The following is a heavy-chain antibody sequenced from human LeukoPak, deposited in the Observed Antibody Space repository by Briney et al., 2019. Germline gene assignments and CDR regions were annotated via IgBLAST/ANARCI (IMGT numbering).Heavy chain of an antibody. CDR3: ARDPRPAIAHSGSDY. V-gene: IGHV1-2*06. CDR1: GYTFTTAFY. D-gene: IGHD3-10*01. CDR2: INPNDGDV. Sequence: ASEKVSCKASGYTFTTAFYIHWVRQVAGQGLEWMGRINPNDGDVRYAQKFQGRVTMTRDTSISTAYMELSSLRYDDTAVYFCARDPRPAIAHSGSDYWGQGTLVTVSP. J-gene: IGHJ4*01.